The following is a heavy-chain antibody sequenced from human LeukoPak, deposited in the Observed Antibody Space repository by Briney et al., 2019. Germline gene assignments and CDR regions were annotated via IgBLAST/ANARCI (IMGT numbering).Heavy chain of an antibody. J-gene: IGHJ4*02. CDR1: GFTFSTYT. Sequence: GGSLRLSCAASGFTFSTYTMHWVRQAPGKGLEWVAVISYDGSYTYYAESVRGRFTFSRDNSKNTLYLQMNSLKPEDTAVYYCARGYRPYNSACLFASWGQGTLVTVSS. CDR2: ISYDGSYT. D-gene: IGHD6-25*01. V-gene: IGHV3-30*04. CDR3: ARGYRPYNSACLFAS.